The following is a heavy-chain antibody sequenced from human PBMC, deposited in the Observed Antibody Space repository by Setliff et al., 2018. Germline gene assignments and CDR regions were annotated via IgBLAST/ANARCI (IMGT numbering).Heavy chain of an antibody. V-gene: IGHV1-69-2*01. CDR2: VDPEDGET. CDR3: ATAYYYGSGHYYYYMDV. CDR1: GYTFTDYY. J-gene: IGHJ6*03. D-gene: IGHD3-10*01. Sequence: GASVKVSCKASGYTFTDYYMHWVQQAPGKGLEWMGRVDPEDGETIYAEKFQGRVTITADTSTDTAYMELSSLRSEDTAVYYCATAYYYGSGHYYYYMDVWGKGTTVTVSS.